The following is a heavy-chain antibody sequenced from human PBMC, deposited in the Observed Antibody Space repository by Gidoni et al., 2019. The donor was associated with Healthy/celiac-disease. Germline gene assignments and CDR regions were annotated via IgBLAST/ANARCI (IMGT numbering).Heavy chain of an antibody. J-gene: IGHJ4*02. V-gene: IGHV4-59*01. CDR2: IYYSGST. CDR1: GGSISRYY. Sequence: QVQLQASGPGLVKPSETLSLPCTVSGGSISRYYWSWIRQPPGKGLEWIGYIYYSGSTNYNPSLKSRVTISVDTSKNQFSLKLSSVTAADTAVYYCARDSGLWGSSWYLDYWGQGTLVTVSS. CDR3: ARDSGLWGSSWYLDY. D-gene: IGHD6-13*01.